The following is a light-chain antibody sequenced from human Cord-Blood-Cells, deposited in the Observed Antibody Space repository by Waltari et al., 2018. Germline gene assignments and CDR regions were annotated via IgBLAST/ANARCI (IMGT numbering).Light chain of an antibody. CDR1: SGINVGTYR. V-gene: IGLV5-45*01. CDR2: YKSDSDK. CDR3: TIWHSSASV. J-gene: IGLJ3*02. Sequence: QAVLTQPASLSASPGASASLTCTLRSGINVGTYRIYWYQHKPGSPPQYLLRYKSDSDKQQGSGVPSRFSGSKDASANAGILLISGLQSEDEADYYCTIWHSSASVFGGGTKLTVL.